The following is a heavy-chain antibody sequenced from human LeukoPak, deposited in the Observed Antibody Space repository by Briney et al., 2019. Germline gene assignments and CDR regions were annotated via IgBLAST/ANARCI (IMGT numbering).Heavy chain of an antibody. D-gene: IGHD1-26*01. CDR1: GFTFDDYA. J-gene: IGHJ4*02. CDR3: AKGTGRYWTFFDY. V-gene: IGHV3-9*01. Sequence: GGSLRLFCAASGFTFDDYAMHWVRQAPGKGLEWVSGISWNSGSIDYADSVKGRFTISRDNAKNSLYLQMNSLRPEDTAFYYCAKGTGRYWTFFDYWGQGTLVTVSS. CDR2: ISWNSGSI.